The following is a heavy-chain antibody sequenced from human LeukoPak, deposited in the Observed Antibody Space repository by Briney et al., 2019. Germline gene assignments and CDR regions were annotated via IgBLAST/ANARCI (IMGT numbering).Heavy chain of an antibody. V-gene: IGHV4-39*01. J-gene: IGHJ5*02. D-gene: IGHD4-23*01. CDR2: IYYSGTI. Sequence: SETLSLTCTVSGGSISISSYCWGWIRQPPGKGLEWIGSIYYSGTIYYNPPLKSRVTISVDTSKNQFSLQLNSVTAADTALYYCARHDGRTGGMMGAWDLWGQGSLVTVSS. CDR3: ARHDGRTGGMMGAWDL. CDR1: GGSISISSYC.